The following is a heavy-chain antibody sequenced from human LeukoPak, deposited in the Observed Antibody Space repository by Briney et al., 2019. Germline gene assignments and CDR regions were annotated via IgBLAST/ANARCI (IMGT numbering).Heavy chain of an antibody. Sequence: GGSLRLSCAASGFTFSSYAMSWVRQAPGKGLEWVSAISGSGGSTYYADSVKGRFTISRDNSKNTLYLQMNSLRAEDTAVYYCALSIAAADTPLLGRGQGTLVTVSS. D-gene: IGHD6-13*01. CDR3: ALSIAAADTPLLG. V-gene: IGHV3-23*01. CDR1: GFTFSSYA. CDR2: ISGSGGST. J-gene: IGHJ4*02.